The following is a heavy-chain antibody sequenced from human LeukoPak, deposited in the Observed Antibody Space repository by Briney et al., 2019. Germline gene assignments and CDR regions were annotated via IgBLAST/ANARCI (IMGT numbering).Heavy chain of an antibody. V-gene: IGHV4-31*03. Sequence: SETLSLTCTVSGGSISSGGYYWSWIRQHPGKGLEWIGYIYYSGSTYYNPSLKSRVTISVDTSKNQFSLKLSSVTAADTAVCYCARVYYDYVWGSYGDYYFDYWGQGTLVTVSS. J-gene: IGHJ4*02. CDR1: GGSISSGGYY. CDR3: ARVYYDYVWGSYGDYYFDY. CDR2: IYYSGST. D-gene: IGHD3-16*01.